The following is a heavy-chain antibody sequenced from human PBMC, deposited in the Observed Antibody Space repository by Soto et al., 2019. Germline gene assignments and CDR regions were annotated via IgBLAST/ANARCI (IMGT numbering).Heavy chain of an antibody. J-gene: IGHJ2*01. Sequence: GGSLRLSCAASGFTFSSYSMNWVRQAPGKGLEWVSSISSSSSYIYYADSVKGRFTISRDNAKNSLYLQMNSLRAEDTAVYYCARDQAAAGINSYWYFDLWGRGTLVTVSS. D-gene: IGHD6-13*01. V-gene: IGHV3-21*01. CDR3: ARDQAAAGINSYWYFDL. CDR2: ISSSSSYI. CDR1: GFTFSSYS.